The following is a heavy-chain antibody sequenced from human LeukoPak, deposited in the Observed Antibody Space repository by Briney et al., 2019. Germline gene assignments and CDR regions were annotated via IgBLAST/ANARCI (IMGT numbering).Heavy chain of an antibody. CDR2: ISSSSSYI. Sequence: GGSLRLSCAASGFTFSSYSMNWVRQAPGKGLEWVSSISSSSSYIYYADSVKGRFTISRDNAKNSLYLQMNSLRAEGTAVYYCARDIRLYSAPDYWGQGTLVTVSS. CDR1: GFTFSSYS. J-gene: IGHJ4*02. V-gene: IGHV3-21*01. D-gene: IGHD5-18*01. CDR3: ARDIRLYSAPDY.